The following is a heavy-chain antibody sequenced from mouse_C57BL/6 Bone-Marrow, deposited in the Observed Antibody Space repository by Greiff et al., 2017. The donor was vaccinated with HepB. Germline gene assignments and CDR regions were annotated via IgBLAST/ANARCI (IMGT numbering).Heavy chain of an antibody. Sequence: EVKLVESGGGLVQSGRSLRLSCATSGFTFSDFYMEWVRQAPGKGLEWIAASRNKANDYTTEYSASVKGRFIVSRDTSQSILYLQMNALRAEDTAIYYCAIDGLLRYPFAYWGQGTLVTVSA. V-gene: IGHV7-1*01. D-gene: IGHD1-1*01. CDR2: SRNKANDYTT. CDR3: AIDGLLRYPFAY. CDR1: GFTFSDFY. J-gene: IGHJ3*01.